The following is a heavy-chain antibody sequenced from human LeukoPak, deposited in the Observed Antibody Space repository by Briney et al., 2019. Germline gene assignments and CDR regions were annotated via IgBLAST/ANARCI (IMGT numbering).Heavy chain of an antibody. CDR2: IYRGGTT. CDR1: GFTVTSYY. D-gene: IGHD3-10*02. Sequence: PGGSLRLSCAASGFTVTSYYMSWVRQAPGKGPQWVSVIYRGGTTDYADSVKGRFTISRDNSKNTLYLQMNSLRAEDTAVYYCAELGITMIGGVWGKGTTVTISS. J-gene: IGHJ6*04. V-gene: IGHV3-53*01. CDR3: AELGITMIGGV.